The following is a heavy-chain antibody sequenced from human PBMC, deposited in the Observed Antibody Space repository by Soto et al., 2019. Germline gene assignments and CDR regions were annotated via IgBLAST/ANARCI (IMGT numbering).Heavy chain of an antibody. J-gene: IGHJ5*02. CDR2: TYYRSKWYN. D-gene: IGHD3-22*01. CDR3: ARGGRYYYDSSGYLPGGFDP. V-gene: IGHV6-1*01. CDR1: GDSVSSNSAA. Sequence: SQTLSLTCAISGDSVSSNSAAWNWIRQSPSRGLEWLGRTYYRSKWYNDYAVSVKSRITINPDTSKNQFSLQLNSVTPEDTAVYYCARGGRYYYDSSGYLPGGFDPWGQGTLVTVSS.